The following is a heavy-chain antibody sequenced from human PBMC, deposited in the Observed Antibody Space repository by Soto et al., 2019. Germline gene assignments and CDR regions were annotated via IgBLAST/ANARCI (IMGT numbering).Heavy chain of an antibody. CDR2: IYYSGST. V-gene: IGHV4-59*01. J-gene: IGHJ4*02. Sequence: SETLSLTCTVSGGSISSYYWIWIRQPPGKGLEWIGYIYYSGSTNYNPSLKSRVTISVDTSKNQFSLKLSSVTAADTAVYYCARGRSVLVATPVYWGQGTLVTVSS. CDR1: GGSISSYY. CDR3: ARGRSVLVATPVY. D-gene: IGHD5-12*01.